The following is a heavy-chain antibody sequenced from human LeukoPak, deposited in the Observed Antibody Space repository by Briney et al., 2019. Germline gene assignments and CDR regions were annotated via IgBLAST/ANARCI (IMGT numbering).Heavy chain of an antibody. CDR1: GGTFNNNA. D-gene: IGHD6-13*01. CDR2: INAGNGNT. CDR3: ARAGAAAPFDY. Sequence: ASVKVSCKASGGTFNNNAITWVRQAPGQRLEWMGWINAGNGNTKYSQEFQGRVTITRDTSASTAYMELSSLRSEDMAVYYCARAGAAAPFDYWGQGTLVTVSS. V-gene: IGHV1-3*03. J-gene: IGHJ4*02.